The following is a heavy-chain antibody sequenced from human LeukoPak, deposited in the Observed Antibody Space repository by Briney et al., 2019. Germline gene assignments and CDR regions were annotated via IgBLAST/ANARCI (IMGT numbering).Heavy chain of an antibody. CDR1: GASITSTSYY. Sequence: SQTLSLTCSVSGASITSTSYYWSWVRQVPGKALEGIGYIYYGGRTYFNPSLRSRVSMSVDTSKSQFFLNLTSVTAEDTAVYYCARVVPVPAEYFRHWGQGTLVAVSS. J-gene: IGHJ1*01. V-gene: IGHV4-31*03. CDR2: IYYGGRT. CDR3: ARVVPVPAEYFRH.